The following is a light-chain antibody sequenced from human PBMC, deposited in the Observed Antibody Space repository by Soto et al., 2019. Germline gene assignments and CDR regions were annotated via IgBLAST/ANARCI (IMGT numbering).Light chain of an antibody. CDR3: AAWDDSLNGYV. V-gene: IGLV1-44*01. Sequence: QCVLTQPASASGAPGQRVTISCSGSSSNIGSNTVNWYQQLPGTAPKLLIYSNNQRPSGVPDRFSGSKSGTSASLAISGLQSEDEADYYCAAWDDSLNGYVFGTGTKVTVL. CDR2: SNN. J-gene: IGLJ1*01. CDR1: SSNIGSNT.